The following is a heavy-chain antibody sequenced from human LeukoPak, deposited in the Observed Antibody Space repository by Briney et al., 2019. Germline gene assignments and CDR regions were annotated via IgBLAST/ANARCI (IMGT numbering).Heavy chain of an antibody. J-gene: IGHJ6*03. CDR3: ARVRLPPYYYYYYMDV. D-gene: IGHD5-18*01. V-gene: IGHV4-34*01. Sequence: PSETLSLNCAVYGGSFSGYSWTWIRQPPGKGLEWIGEFNHSGSTNYNPSLKSRVTISVDTSKNQFSLKLTSVTAADTAVYYCARVRLPPYYYYYYMDVWGKGTTVTVSS. CDR2: FNHSGST. CDR1: GGSFSGYS.